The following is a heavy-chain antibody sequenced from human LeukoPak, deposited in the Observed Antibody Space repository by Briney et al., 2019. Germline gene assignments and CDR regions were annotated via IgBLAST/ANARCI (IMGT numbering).Heavy chain of an antibody. J-gene: IGHJ3*02. CDR2: INPNSGGT. CDR1: GYTFTGYY. Sequence: ASVKVSCKASGYTFTGYYMHWVRQAPGLGLEWMGWINPNSGGTNYAQKLQGRVTMTRDTSISTAYMELSRLRSDDTAVYYCARVKGGSSASGDAFDIWGQGTMVTVSS. D-gene: IGHD6-13*01. CDR3: ARVKGGSSASGDAFDI. V-gene: IGHV1-2*02.